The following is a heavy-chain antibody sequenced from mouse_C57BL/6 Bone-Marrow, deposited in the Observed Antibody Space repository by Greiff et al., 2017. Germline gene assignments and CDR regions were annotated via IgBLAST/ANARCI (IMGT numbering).Heavy chain of an antibody. Sequence: EVQLQQSGPVLVKPGASVKMSCKASGYTFTDYYMNWVKQSHGKSLEWIGVINPYNGGTSYNQKFKGKATLTVDKSSSTAYMELNSLTSEDSAVYYCARLTITTVVAPNYCDYWGQGTTLTVAS. CDR2: INPYNGGT. V-gene: IGHV1-19*01. CDR3: ARLTITTVVAPNYCDY. J-gene: IGHJ2*01. CDR1: GYTFTDYY. D-gene: IGHD1-1*01.